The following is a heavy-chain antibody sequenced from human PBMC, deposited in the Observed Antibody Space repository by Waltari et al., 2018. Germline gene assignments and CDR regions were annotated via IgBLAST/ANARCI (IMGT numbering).Heavy chain of an antibody. J-gene: IGHJ4*01. CDR2: TRFDGINK. CDR1: GFNFNIYG. CDR3: AREDIVSETQWRGNQYRGNSGYDL. D-gene: IGHD5-12*01. V-gene: IGHV3-30*02. Sequence: QVFLVESGGGVVLPGDSLRLSCVSSGFNFNIYGMHWVRPAPGKGLEWVAFTRFDGINKHYADSVKGRFTISRDNIKNTLYLQMNSLRREDSAMYFCAREDIVSETQWRGNQYRGNSGYDLWGQGTLVSVSS.